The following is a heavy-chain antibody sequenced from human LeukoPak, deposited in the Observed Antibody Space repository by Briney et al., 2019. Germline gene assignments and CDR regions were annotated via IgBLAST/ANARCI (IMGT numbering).Heavy chain of an antibody. J-gene: IGHJ4*02. CDR2: ISSSSSYI. D-gene: IGHD6-19*01. CDR3: ARDQHSSGWYKEYYFDY. CDR1: GFTFSSYS. Sequence: GGSLRLSRAASGFTFSSYSMNWVRQAPGKGLEWVSSISSSSSYIYYADSVKGRFTISRDNVKNSLYLQMNSLRAEDTAVYYCARDQHSSGWYKEYYFDYWGQGTLVTVSS. V-gene: IGHV3-21*01.